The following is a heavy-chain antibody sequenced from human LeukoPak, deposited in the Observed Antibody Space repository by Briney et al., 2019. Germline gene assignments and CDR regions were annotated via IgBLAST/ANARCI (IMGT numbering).Heavy chain of an antibody. Sequence: PGGSLRLPCAASRFTFSTYSMNWVRQAPGRGLEWVSYISSTSTNMYYKDSVKGRFTISRDNAKNSLYLHMTSLRAEDTAVYYCVRNDGDDAFDIWGQGTRVTVSS. CDR3: VRNDGDDAFDI. CDR2: ISSTSTNM. V-gene: IGHV3-48*01. J-gene: IGHJ3*02. D-gene: IGHD4-17*01. CDR1: RFTFSTYS.